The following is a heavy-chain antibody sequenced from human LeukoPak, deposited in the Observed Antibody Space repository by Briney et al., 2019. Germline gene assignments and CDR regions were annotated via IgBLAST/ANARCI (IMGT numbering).Heavy chain of an antibody. CDR3: ARALQQLASYYYYYGRDV. CDR2: INHSGST. J-gene: IGHJ6*02. D-gene: IGHD6-13*01. CDR1: GGSLSGYH. Sequence: PSETLSLTCAVYGGSLSGYHWTWIRQPPAKGLEWIGQINHSGSTNYNPSLKSRVTISVDTSKNQFSLKLSSVAAADTAVYYCARALQQLASYYYYYGRDVRGQGTTVTVSS. V-gene: IGHV4-34*01.